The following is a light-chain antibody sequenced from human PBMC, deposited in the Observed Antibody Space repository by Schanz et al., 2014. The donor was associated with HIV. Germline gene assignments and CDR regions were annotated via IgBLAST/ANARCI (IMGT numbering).Light chain of an antibody. J-gene: IGLJ2*01. CDR1: STDVGYYYY. Sequence: QSALTQPASVSGSPGQSITISCAGASTDVGYYYYISWYQQHPGGAPKLVIYDVSIRPSGVSDRFSGSKSGNTASLTISVLQAEDEADYYCASCVPFSTCVFGGGAKLPVL. V-gene: IGLV2-14*03. CDR2: DVS. CDR3: ASCVPFSTCV.